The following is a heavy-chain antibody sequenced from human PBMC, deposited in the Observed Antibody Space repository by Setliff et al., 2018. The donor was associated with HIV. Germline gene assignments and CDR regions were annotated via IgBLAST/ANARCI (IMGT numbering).Heavy chain of an antibody. J-gene: IGHJ6*03. V-gene: IGHV1-46*01. CDR2: INSGGGGT. D-gene: IGHD3-3*01. CDR3: ATTGLSGYHTGLNYYYYFYMDV. Sequence: ASVKVSCKASGYTFTSYGFTWVRQAPGQGLEWMGVINSGGGGTSYAQKFQGRVTMTRDTSTSTVYMELSSLTSEDTAVYYCATTGLSGYHTGLNYYYYFYMDVWGKGTTVTVSS. CDR1: GYTFTSYG.